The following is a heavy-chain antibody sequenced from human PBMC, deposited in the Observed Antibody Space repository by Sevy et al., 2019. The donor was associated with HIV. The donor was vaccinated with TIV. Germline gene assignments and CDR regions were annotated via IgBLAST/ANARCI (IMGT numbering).Heavy chain of an antibody. J-gene: IGHJ4*02. CDR1: GGSISSYY. CDR3: ARGDNYYGSGTFDY. D-gene: IGHD3-10*01. Sequence: SETLSLTCTVSGGSISSYYWSWIRQPPGKGLEWIGYIYYSGSTNYNPSLKSRVTISVDTSKNQFSLKLSSGTAADTAVYYCARGDNYYGSGTFDYWGQGTLVTVSS. CDR2: IYYSGST. V-gene: IGHV4-59*01.